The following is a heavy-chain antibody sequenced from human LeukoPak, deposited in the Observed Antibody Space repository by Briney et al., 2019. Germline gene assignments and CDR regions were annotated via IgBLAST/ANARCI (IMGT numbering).Heavy chain of an antibody. CDR1: GFTFTSSA. CDR2: IVAGSVNT. Sequence: SVKVSCKASGFTFTSSAVQWVRQARGQRLEWIGWIVAGSVNTNYAQKFQGRVTITRDTSTSIVYMEVSSLSSEDTDVYYCAAEAAYYYDSRDAFDVWGQGTMVTVSS. V-gene: IGHV1-58*01. J-gene: IGHJ3*01. CDR3: AAEAAYYYDSRDAFDV. D-gene: IGHD3-22*01.